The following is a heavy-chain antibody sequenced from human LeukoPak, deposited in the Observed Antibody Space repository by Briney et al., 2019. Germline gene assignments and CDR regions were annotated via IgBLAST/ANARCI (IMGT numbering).Heavy chain of an antibody. J-gene: IGHJ6*02. Sequence: SETLSLTCVVSGGSVSSSKWWSWVRQPPGKGLEWIGQVYHDGGTKYNPSLKSRVTILVDKSKNQFSLKLSSVTAADTAVYYCASVTIFHYYYYGMDVWGQGTTITVSS. CDR2: VYHDGGT. CDR1: GGSVSSSKW. CDR3: ASVTIFHYYYYGMDV. D-gene: IGHD3-3*01. V-gene: IGHV4-4*02.